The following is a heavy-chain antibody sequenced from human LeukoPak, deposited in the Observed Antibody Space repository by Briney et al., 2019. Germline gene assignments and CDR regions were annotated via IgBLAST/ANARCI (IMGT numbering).Heavy chain of an antibody. CDR1: GFTFSSYG. CDR3: AKDIHFWSGYYTGTDY. J-gene: IGHJ4*02. Sequence: GGSLRLSCAASGFTFSSYGMHWVRQAPGKGLEWVAVISYDGSNKYYADSVKGRFTISRDNSKNTLYLQLNSPRAEDTAVYYCAKDIHFWSGYYTGTDYWGQGTLVTVSS. CDR2: ISYDGSNK. V-gene: IGHV3-30*18. D-gene: IGHD3-3*02.